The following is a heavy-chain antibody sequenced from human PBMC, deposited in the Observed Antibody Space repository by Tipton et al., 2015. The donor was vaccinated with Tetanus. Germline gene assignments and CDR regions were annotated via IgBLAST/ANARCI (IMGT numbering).Heavy chain of an antibody. CDR2: IYQTDST. V-gene: IGHV4-30-2*01. CDR1: GALLTTGGYS. J-gene: IGHJ6*02. Sequence: TLSLTCNVSGALLTTGGYSWGWIRQPPGQGLEWLGYIYQTDSTYYNPSVRSRLTLSLRRSKNQVSLNLSSVTAADTAVYYCARLILGRSKEVAGIRYYYYYGLDVWGQGTTVTVTS. CDR3: ARLILGRSKEVAGIRYYYYYGLDV. D-gene: IGHD6-19*01.